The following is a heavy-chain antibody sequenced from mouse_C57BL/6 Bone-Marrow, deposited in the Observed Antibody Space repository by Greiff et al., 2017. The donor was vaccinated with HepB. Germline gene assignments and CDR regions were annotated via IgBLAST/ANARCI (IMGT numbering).Heavy chain of an antibody. Sequence: EVQLQQSGAELVRPGASVKLSRTASGFNIKDDYMHWVKQRPEQGLEWIGWIDPENGDTEYASKFQGKATITADTSSNTAYLQLSSLTSEDTAVYYCTTGSTPYWGQGTTLTVSS. D-gene: IGHD1-1*01. V-gene: IGHV14-4*01. CDR1: GFNIKDDY. CDR3: TTGSTPY. J-gene: IGHJ2*01. CDR2: IDPENGDT.